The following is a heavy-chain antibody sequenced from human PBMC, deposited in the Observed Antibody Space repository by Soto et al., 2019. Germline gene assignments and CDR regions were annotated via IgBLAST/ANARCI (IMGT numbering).Heavy chain of an antibody. J-gene: IGHJ6*02. D-gene: IGHD3-22*01. Sequence: SETLSLTCTVSGDFFSSSRYYWGWIRQPPGKGREWIGSIYYTGDTFFNPSLKSRVTFSVDPSKNQFSLTLTSLTAADTAVYFCARHKELLLASLSYGLDLWGQGTTVTVSS. CDR3: ARHKELLLASLSYGLDL. V-gene: IGHV4-39*01. CDR2: IYYTGDT. CDR1: GDFFSSSRYY.